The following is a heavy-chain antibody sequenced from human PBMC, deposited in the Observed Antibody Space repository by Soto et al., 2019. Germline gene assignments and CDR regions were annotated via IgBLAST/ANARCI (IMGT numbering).Heavy chain of an antibody. CDR1: GGSISSYY. J-gene: IGHJ4*02. CDR3: ARDRNYYETSDYYSKFDF. D-gene: IGHD3-22*01. CDR2: IYSSGISEST. Sequence: QVQLQESGPGLVKPSETLSLTCTVSGGSISSYYWSWIRQTAGKGLEWIGRIYSSGISESTNYNPSLKSRLTMSVDTSKKQFSLKLSSVTAADTAVYYCARDRNYYETSDYYSKFDFWGQGTLVTVSS. V-gene: IGHV4-4*07.